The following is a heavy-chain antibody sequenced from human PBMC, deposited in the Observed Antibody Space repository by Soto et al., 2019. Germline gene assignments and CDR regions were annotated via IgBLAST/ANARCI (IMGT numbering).Heavy chain of an antibody. CDR3: ARRRAYCGGDCYWDDDAFDI. Sequence: ASVKVSCKASGYTLTSYGISWVRQAPGQGLEWMGWISAYNGNTNYAQKLQGRVTMTTDTSTSTAYMELRSLRSDDTAVYYCARRRAYCGGDCYWDDDAFDIWGQGTMVTVSS. CDR1: GYTLTSYG. V-gene: IGHV1-18*01. J-gene: IGHJ3*02. CDR2: ISAYNGNT. D-gene: IGHD2-21*02.